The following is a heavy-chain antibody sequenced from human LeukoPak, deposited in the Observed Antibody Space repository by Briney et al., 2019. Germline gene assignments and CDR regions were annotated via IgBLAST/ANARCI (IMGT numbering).Heavy chain of an antibody. Sequence: SETLSLTCTVSGGSIIGSNYYWGWIRQPPGKGLEWIGSIYYSGITYYNPSLKSRVIISVDTSKNQFSLKLTSVTAADTAVYYCTRHDTSGYYNGGFDYWGQGTLVTVSS. CDR1: GGSIIGSNYY. CDR2: IYYSGIT. J-gene: IGHJ4*02. V-gene: IGHV4-39*01. CDR3: TRHDTSGYYNGGFDY. D-gene: IGHD3-22*01.